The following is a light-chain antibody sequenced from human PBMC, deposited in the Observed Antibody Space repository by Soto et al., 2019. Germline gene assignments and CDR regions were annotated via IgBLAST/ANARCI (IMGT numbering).Light chain of an antibody. Sequence: QSVLTQPPSVSAAPGQTVTVSCSGNSSNIGNSYVSWYQQFPGTAPRLLIYRNTLRPSGVPDRFSGSKSGTSASLAISGLRSEDEADYYCAGWEDSLNGVGFGGGTKVTVL. CDR3: AGWEDSLNGVG. V-gene: IGLV1-47*01. CDR1: SSNIGNSY. J-gene: IGLJ2*01. CDR2: RNT.